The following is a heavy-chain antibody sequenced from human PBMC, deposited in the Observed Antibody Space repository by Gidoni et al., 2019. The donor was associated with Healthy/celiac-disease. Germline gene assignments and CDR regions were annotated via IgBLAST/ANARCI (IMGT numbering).Heavy chain of an antibody. V-gene: IGHV5-51*01. Sequence: EVQLVQSGAEVKKSGESLKISCKGSGYSFTSYWIGWVRQMPGKGLEWMGIIYPGDSDTRYSPSFQGQVTIAADKAISTAYLQWSSLKASDTAMYYCARRYSSSVGSPGDYVNWFDPWGQGTLVTVSS. CDR3: ARRYSSSVGSPGDYVNWFDP. CDR2: IYPGDSDT. J-gene: IGHJ5*02. D-gene: IGHD6-6*01. CDR1: GYSFTSYW.